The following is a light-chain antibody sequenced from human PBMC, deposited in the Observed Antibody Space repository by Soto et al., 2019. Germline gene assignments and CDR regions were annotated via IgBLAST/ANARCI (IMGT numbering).Light chain of an antibody. V-gene: IGKV3-11*01. CDR1: QSVSSY. Sequence: EIVLTQSPATLSLSPGERATLSCRASQSVSSYLAWYQQKPGQAPRLLIYDASNRATGIPARFSGSGSGTXFXXXXXXXEXEDFAVYYCHQRSNWPPITFGQGTRLEIK. CDR3: HQRSNWPPIT. J-gene: IGKJ5*01. CDR2: DAS.